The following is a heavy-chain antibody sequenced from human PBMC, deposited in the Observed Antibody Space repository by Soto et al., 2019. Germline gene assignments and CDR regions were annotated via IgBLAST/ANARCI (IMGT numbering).Heavy chain of an antibody. Sequence: GASVKVSCKASGYTFTNYGISWVRQAPGQRLEWMGWINAGNGNTKYSQKFQGRVTITRDTSASTAYMELSRLRSEDTAVYYCARGPLVWGAVWAQRTTVTGSS. D-gene: IGHD3-10*01. CDR1: GYTFTNYG. CDR2: INAGNGNT. J-gene: IGHJ6*02. CDR3: ARGPLVWGAV. V-gene: IGHV1-3*01.